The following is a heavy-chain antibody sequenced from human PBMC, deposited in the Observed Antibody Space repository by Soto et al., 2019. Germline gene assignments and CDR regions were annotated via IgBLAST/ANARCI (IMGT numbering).Heavy chain of an antibody. D-gene: IGHD3-10*01. CDR3: AKDAYYYGYCDY. V-gene: IGHV3-23*01. CDR2: TSGSGGST. J-gene: IGHJ4*02. Sequence: EVQLLESGGGLVQPGGSLRLSCAASGFTFSSYAMSWVRQAPGKVLEWVSATSGSGGSTYYADSVKGRFTISRDNSKNTLYLQMNSLRAEDTAVYYCAKDAYYYGYCDYWGQGNLVTVSS. CDR1: GFTFSSYA.